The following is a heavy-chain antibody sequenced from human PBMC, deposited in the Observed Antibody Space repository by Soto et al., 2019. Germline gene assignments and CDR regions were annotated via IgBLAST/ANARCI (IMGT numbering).Heavy chain of an antibody. CDR1: GYSVSNGYY. CDR2: IFHTGST. V-gene: IGHV4-38-2*02. D-gene: IGHD2-2*01. CDR3: AKALGLGVTLTVVVLDAFEI. J-gene: IGHJ3*02. Sequence: SETLSLTCTVSGYSVSNGYYWGWIRQAPGKGLEWIGSIFHTGSTYDNPSLESRLTMSVDTSESKFSLNLRSVTAADTGVYYCAKALGLGVTLTVVVLDAFEIWGQGTQVTVSS.